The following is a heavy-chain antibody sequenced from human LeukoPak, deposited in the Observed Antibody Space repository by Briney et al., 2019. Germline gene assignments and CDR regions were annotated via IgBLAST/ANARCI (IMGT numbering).Heavy chain of an antibody. V-gene: IGHV4-4*09. J-gene: IGHJ4*02. Sequence: PSETLSLTCTVSGGSISSYYWSWIRQPPGKGLEWIGYIYTSGSTNYNPSLKSRVTISVDTSKNQFSLKLNSVTAADTAVYFCARGGAWSDYWGQGALVTVSS. CDR3: ARGGAWSDY. CDR1: GGSISSYY. D-gene: IGHD6-19*01. CDR2: IYTSGST.